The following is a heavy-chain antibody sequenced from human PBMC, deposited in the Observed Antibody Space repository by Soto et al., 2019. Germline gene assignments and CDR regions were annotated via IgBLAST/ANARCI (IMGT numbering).Heavy chain of an antibody. V-gene: IGHV3-7*05. D-gene: IGHD3-10*01. CDR1: GFIFGDYW. CDR2: TRQDGGEK. Sequence: GGSLRLSCAASGFIFGDYWMSWIRQAPGKGLEWVANTRQDGGEKNFVDSVKGRFIISRDNAKNSLYLQMNSLRAEDTAVYYCAKLFTGSAAYMDVWGKGTTVTVSS. CDR3: AKLFTGSAAYMDV. J-gene: IGHJ6*03.